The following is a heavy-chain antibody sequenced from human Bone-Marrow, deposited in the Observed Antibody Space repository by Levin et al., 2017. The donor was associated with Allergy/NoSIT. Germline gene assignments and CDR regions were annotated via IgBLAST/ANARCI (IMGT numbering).Heavy chain of an antibody. CDR2: INPSGSST. D-gene: IGHD5-18*01. CDR1: GNTFNRYY. J-gene: IGHJ1*01. Sequence: GESLKISCKSPGNTFNRYYFHWVRRAPGQGLEWMGKINPSGSSTTYAQKFQGRVTLTRDTATTTVYLEVSGLTFEDTAVYFCVRHSDEFYSAGTFHYWGQGTLVTVSS. V-gene: IGHV1-46*02. CDR3: VRHSDEFYSAGTFHY.